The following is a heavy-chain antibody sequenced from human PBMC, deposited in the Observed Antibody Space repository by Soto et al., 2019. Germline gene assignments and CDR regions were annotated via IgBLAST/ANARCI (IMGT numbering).Heavy chain of an antibody. D-gene: IGHD2-15*01. V-gene: IGHV3-23*01. CDR1: GFTFTNYA. J-gene: IGHJ4*02. CDR3: AKATRGQCIGAHCYAFDF. Sequence: EVQLLESGGGLVQPGGSLRLSCAASGFTFTNYAMNWVRHSPGKGLEWVASVIGTGIDTYHAASVKGRFTISRDNSRNTMYLEMNRLRAEDMAMYHFAKATRGQCIGAHCYAFDFWGQGILVTVS. CDR2: VIGTGIDT.